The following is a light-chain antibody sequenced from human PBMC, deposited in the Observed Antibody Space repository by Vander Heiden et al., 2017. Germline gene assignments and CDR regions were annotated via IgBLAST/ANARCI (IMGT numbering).Light chain of an antibody. Sequence: DIQMTQSPSSLSASVGDRVTLTCRASQSISTYLNWYLQKPGKAPKLLIYTASSFQIGVPLRFSGSGSGTDFTLTINMLQPEDIATYYCQQCDRSPITFGQGTRLEIK. CDR1: QSISTY. J-gene: IGKJ5*01. V-gene: IGKV1-39*01. CDR3: QQCDRSPIT. CDR2: TAS.